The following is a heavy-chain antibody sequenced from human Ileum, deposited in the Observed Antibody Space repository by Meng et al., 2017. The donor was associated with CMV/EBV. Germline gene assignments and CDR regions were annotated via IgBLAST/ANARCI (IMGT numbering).Heavy chain of an antibody. CDR3: TNYRNDWMVPA. Sequence: EVQLLGSGGGVVQPGGSLRLSCAASGLTFRNYDMSWVRQAPGKGLEWVSGISSGGGTTYYADSVKGRFTISRDNSRNMVYLQMNSLRVEDTAVYYCTNYRNDWMVPASGQGTLVTVSS. CDR1: GLTFRNYD. CDR2: ISSGGGTT. V-gene: IGHV3-23*01. D-gene: IGHD3-9*01. J-gene: IGHJ5*02.